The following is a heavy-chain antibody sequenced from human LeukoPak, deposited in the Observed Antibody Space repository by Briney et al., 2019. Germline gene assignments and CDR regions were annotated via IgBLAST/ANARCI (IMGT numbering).Heavy chain of an antibody. D-gene: IGHD3-3*01. CDR3: AKVGFSEMEWLLYSDH. CDR2: IDISGGST. CDR1: GFAFSSHA. J-gene: IGHJ4*02. Sequence: GGSLRLSCAASGFAFSSHAMCWVRQAPGKGLEWVASIDISGGSTYYADSAEGRFTISRDNSKNTLYLQMNSLRAEDTAVYYCAKVGFSEMEWLLYSDHWGQGTLVTVSS. V-gene: IGHV3-23*01.